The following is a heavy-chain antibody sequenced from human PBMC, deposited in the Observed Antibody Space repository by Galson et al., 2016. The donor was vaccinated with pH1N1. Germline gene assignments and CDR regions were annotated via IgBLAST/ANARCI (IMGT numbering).Heavy chain of an antibody. CDR1: GFSVSSSGMG. D-gene: IGHD3-22*01. Sequence: PALVKPTQTLTLTCNFSGFSVSSSGMGVGWIRQPPGKALEWLAVIYWDDDKRYSPSLKCRLTITKDTSKNQVVLKMTNMDPADTATYYCAHREVVITNAFDFWGQGTMVTVSS. J-gene: IGHJ3*01. CDR3: AHREVVITNAFDF. CDR2: IYWDDDK. V-gene: IGHV2-5*02.